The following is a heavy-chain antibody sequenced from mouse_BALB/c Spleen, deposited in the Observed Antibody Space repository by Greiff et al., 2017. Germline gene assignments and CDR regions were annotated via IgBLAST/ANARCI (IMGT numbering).Heavy chain of an antibody. V-gene: IGHV2-6-7*01. D-gene: IGHD2-1*01. J-gene: IGHJ1*01. Sequence: VHLVESGPGLVAPSQSLSITCTVSGFSLTGYGVNWVRQPPGKGLEWLGMIWGDGSTDYNSALKSRLSISKDNSKSQVFLKMNSLQTDDTARYYCARVDYGNYGYFDVWGAGTTVTVSS. CDR1: GFSLTGYG. CDR2: IWGDGST. CDR3: ARVDYGNYGYFDV.